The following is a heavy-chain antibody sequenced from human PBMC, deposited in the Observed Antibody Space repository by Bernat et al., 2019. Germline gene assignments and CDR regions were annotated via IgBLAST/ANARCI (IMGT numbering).Heavy chain of an antibody. CDR1: GFTFSSYS. Sequence: EVQLVESGGGLVQPGGSLRLSCAASGFTFSSYSMNWVRQAPGKGLEWVSYISSSSSSTIYYADSVKGRFTISRDNAKNSLYLQMNSLRAEDTAVYYCARELRLGGFGESNYGMDVWGQGTTVTVSS. CDR2: ISSSSSSTI. D-gene: IGHD3-10*01. V-gene: IGHV3-48*01. CDR3: ARELRLGGFGESNYGMDV. J-gene: IGHJ6*02.